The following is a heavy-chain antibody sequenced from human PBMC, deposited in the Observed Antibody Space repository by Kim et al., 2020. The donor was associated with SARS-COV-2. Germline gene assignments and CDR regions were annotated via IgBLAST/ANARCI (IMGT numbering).Heavy chain of an antibody. V-gene: IGHV4-34*01. D-gene: IGHD6-6*01. Sequence: HPSRKSRVTISVDTSKNPFSLKLSSVTAADTAVYYCARGEYSSSSFDYWGQGTLVTVSS. J-gene: IGHJ4*02. CDR3: ARGEYSSSSFDY.